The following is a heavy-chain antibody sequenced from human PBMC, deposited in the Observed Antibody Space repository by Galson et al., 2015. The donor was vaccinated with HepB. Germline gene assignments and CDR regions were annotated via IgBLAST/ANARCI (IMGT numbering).Heavy chain of an antibody. D-gene: IGHD3-22*01. Sequence: SLRLSCAASGFTFSSDWMHWVRQAPGKGLVWLSRISGNGRATNYADSVKGRFTISRDNAKNTVFLQLSSLRAEDTAIYYCTRGPYDTYGLFEYWGQGALVTVSS. J-gene: IGHJ4*02. CDR2: ISGNGRAT. CDR3: TRGPYDTYGLFEY. V-gene: IGHV3-74*01. CDR1: GFTFSSDW.